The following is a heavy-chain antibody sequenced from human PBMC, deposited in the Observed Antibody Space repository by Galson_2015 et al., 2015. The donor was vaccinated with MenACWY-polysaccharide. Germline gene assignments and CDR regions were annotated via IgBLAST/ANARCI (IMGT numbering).Heavy chain of an antibody. V-gene: IGHV1-8*01. J-gene: IGHJ4*02. CDR1: GYNFTSYV. Sequence: SVKVSCKASGYNFTSYVINWVRQATGQGLEWMGWMNPNSGNTGYAQKFQGRVTMTSNSAMTTAYMELSSLRSEDTAVYYCARIIARKYTFADSWGQGTLVTVSS. D-gene: IGHD2-21*01. CDR3: ARIIARKYTFADS. CDR2: MNPNSGNT.